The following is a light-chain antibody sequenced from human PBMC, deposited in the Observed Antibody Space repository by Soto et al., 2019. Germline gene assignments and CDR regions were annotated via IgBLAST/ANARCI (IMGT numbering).Light chain of an antibody. V-gene: IGKV3-15*01. CDR1: QSVSSN. Sequence: DIVMTQSPATLSVSPGERATLSCRASQSVSSNLAWYQQKPGQAPRLLIYGASTRATGIPDRFRGSGSGTEFTLTISSLQSEDFAVYYCQKYNDWPFTCGPGTKVDIK. CDR3: QKYNDWPFT. J-gene: IGKJ3*01. CDR2: GAS.